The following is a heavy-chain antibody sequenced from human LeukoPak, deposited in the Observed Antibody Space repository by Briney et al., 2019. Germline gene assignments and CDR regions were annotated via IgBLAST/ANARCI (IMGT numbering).Heavy chain of an antibody. CDR2: ISSSGSTI. J-gene: IGHJ3*02. CDR1: GFTFSSYE. CDR3: AAEWGGYYYGRGAFDI. D-gene: IGHD3-22*01. Sequence: PGGSLRLSCAASGFTFSSYEMNWVRQAPGKGLEWVSYISSSGSTIYYADSVKGRFTISRDNAKNSLYLQMNSLRAEDTAVYYCAAEWGGYYYGRGAFDIWGQGTMVTVSS. V-gene: IGHV3-48*03.